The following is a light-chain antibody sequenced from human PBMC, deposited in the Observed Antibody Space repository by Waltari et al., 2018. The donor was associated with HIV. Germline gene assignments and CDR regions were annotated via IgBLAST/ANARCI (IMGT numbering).Light chain of an antibody. CDR3: QSYDGTNWV. CDR2: AVY. J-gene: IGLJ3*02. Sequence: NFVLTQPHSVSESPGKPVIIPCTRSSGSIGSAYVQWYQQRPGSSPSTVIYAVYQRPSGVPDRFSGSFDSSSNSASLTISGLRSDDEADYYCQSYDGTNWVFGGGTKLTVL. V-gene: IGLV6-57*01. CDR1: SGSIGSAY.